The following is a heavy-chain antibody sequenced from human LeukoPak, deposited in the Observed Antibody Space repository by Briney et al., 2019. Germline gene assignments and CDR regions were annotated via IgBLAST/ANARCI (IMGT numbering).Heavy chain of an antibody. CDR1: GGTFSSYA. CDR2: IIPILVIA. Sequence: SVKVSCKASGGTFSSYAISWVRQAPGQGLEWMGRIIPILVIANDAQKFQGRVTITADKSTSTAYMELSSLRSEDTAVYYCSTEDKFCTTPKCGVYWGQGTLVTVSS. V-gene: IGHV1-69*04. J-gene: IGHJ4*02. CDR3: STEDKFCTTPKCGVY. D-gene: IGHD2-15*01.